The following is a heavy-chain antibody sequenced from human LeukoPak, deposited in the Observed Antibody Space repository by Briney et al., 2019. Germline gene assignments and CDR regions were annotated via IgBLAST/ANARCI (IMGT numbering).Heavy chain of an antibody. V-gene: IGHV3-30*18. D-gene: IGHD2-15*01. J-gene: IGHJ6*04. CDR2: ISYDGSNK. Sequence: GRSLRLSCAVSGLTFSSYGMHWVRQAPGKGLEWVAVISYDGSNKYYADSVKGRFTISRDNSKNTLYLQMNSLRAEDTAVFYRAKDAPPCSGGSCYSGYYFYGMDVWGKGTTVTVSS. CDR3: AKDAPPCSGGSCYSGYYFYGMDV. CDR1: GLTFSSYG.